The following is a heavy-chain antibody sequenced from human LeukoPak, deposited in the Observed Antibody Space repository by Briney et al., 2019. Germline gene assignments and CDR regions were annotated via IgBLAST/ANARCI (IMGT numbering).Heavy chain of an antibody. Sequence: WXXXXQPPXKGLEWVGEINHSGSTNYNPSLKRRVTISVDASKNQFSLKLSSVTAADTAVYYCARAPWYCSGGSCSWGAFDIWGQGTMVTVSS. V-gene: IGHV4-34*01. D-gene: IGHD2-15*01. J-gene: IGHJ3*02. CDR2: INHSGST. CDR3: ARAPWYCSGGSCSWGAFDI.